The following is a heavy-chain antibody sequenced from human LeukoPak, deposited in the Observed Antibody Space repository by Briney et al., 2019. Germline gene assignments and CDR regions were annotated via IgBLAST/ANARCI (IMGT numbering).Heavy chain of an antibody. Sequence: SETLSLTCTVSGRSISSSSYYCGWIRQPPGKGLEWIGSIYYSGSTYYNPSLKSRVTISVDTSKNQFSLKLSSVTAADTAVYYCARSYGSGNYVDYWGQGTLVTVSS. V-gene: IGHV4-39*01. CDR2: IYYSGST. D-gene: IGHD3-10*01. CDR1: GRSISSSSYY. J-gene: IGHJ4*02. CDR3: ARSYGSGNYVDY.